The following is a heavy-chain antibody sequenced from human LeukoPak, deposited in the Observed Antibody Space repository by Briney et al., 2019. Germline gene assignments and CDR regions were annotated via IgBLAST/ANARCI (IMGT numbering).Heavy chain of an antibody. CDR3: AREVPSGSYFDY. D-gene: IGHD1-26*01. CDR2: IYSGGST. Sequence: PGGSLRLSCAASGFAFGSFVMSWVRQAPGKGLEWVSVIYSGGSTYYADSVKGRFTISRDNSKNTLYLQMNSLRAEDTAMYYCAREVPSGSYFDYWGQGTLVTVSS. V-gene: IGHV3-53*01. CDR1: GFAFGSFV. J-gene: IGHJ4*02.